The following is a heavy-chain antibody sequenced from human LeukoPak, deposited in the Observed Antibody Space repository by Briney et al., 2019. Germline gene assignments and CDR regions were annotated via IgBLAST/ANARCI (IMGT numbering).Heavy chain of an antibody. Sequence: GASVKVSCKASGYTFTGYYMHGVRQAPGQGLEWMGWINPNSGGTNYAQKFQGRVTMTRDTSISTAYMELSRLRSDDTAVYYCARDRGSYFSDAFDIWGQGTMVTVSS. CDR3: ARDRGSYFSDAFDI. CDR1: GYTFTGYY. J-gene: IGHJ3*02. D-gene: IGHD1-26*01. V-gene: IGHV1-2*02. CDR2: INPNSGGT.